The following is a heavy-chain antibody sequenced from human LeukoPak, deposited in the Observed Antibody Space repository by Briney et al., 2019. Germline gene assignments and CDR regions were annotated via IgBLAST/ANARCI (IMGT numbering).Heavy chain of an antibody. V-gene: IGHV1-24*01. CDR2: FDPEDGET. D-gene: IGHD2-21*02. J-gene: IGHJ4*02. CDR1: GYTFTSYG. Sequence: ASVKVSCKASGYTFTSYGISWVRQAPGQGLEWMGGFDPEDGETIYAQKFQGRVTMTEDTSTDTACMELSSLRSEDTAVYYCATAVVVTAMDFDYWGQGTLVTVSS. CDR3: ATAVVVTAMDFDY.